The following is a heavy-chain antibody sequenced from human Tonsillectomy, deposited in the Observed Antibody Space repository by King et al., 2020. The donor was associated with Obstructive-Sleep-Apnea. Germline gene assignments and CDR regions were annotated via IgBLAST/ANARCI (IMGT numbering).Heavy chain of an antibody. V-gene: IGHV6-1*01. D-gene: IGHD1-26*01. Sequence: VQLQQSGPGLLEPSQTLSLTCAVSGDSVSSNSAAWHWIRQSPSRGLEWLGRTYYRSKWFNDYAVSVKSRIIINPDTSKNQFSLQLNSLTPEDTAVYYCTRSLSGRYGIWGQGTMVTVSS. CDR1: GDSVSSNSAA. CDR3: TRSLSGRYGI. CDR2: TYYRSKWFN. J-gene: IGHJ3*02.